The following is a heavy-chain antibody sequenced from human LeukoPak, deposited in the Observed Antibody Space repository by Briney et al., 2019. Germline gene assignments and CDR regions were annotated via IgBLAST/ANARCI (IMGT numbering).Heavy chain of an antibody. CDR3: ARIAVGATATYNWFDP. CDR2: INPNSGGT. Sequence: ASVTVSCKASGYTFTGYYMHWVRQAPGQGLEWMGWINPNSGGTNYAQKFQGRVTMTRDTSISTAYMELSRLRSDDTAVYYCARIAVGATATYNWFDPWGQGTLVTVSS. D-gene: IGHD1-26*01. V-gene: IGHV1-2*02. J-gene: IGHJ5*02. CDR1: GYTFTGYY.